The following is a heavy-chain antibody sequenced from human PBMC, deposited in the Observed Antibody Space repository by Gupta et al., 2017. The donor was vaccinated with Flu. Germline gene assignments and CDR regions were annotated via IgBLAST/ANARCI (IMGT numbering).Heavy chain of an antibody. J-gene: IGHJ4*02. D-gene: IGHD1-26*01. CDR2: STYYGSNK. CDR3: ARDISEGWSVGAFVY. CDR1: GFTFSSYA. V-gene: IGHV3-30-3*01. Sequence: QVQLVESGGGVVQHGRSLRLSCAASGFTFSSYAMHWVRQAPGKGLELVAGSTYYGSNKYYADSVKGRFTISRDNSKNTLYLQMNSLRAEDTAVYYCARDISEGWSVGAFVYWGQGTLVTVSS.